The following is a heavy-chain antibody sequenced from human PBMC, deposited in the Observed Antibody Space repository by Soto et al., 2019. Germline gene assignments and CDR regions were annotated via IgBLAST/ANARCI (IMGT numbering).Heavy chain of an antibody. Sequence: XGTLSLNFTVSGGSVSSGSYYWSWIRQPPGKGLEWIGYIYYSGSTNYNPSLKSRVTISVDTSKNQFSLKLSSVTAADTAVYYCASSTTVVTPSGGFDPWGQGTLVTVSS. CDR1: GGSVSSGSYY. CDR3: ASSTTVVTPSGGFDP. J-gene: IGHJ5*02. V-gene: IGHV4-61*01. D-gene: IGHD4-17*01. CDR2: IYYSGST.